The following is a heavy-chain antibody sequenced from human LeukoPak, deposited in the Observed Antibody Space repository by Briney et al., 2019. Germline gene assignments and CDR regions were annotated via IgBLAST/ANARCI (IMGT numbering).Heavy chain of an antibody. CDR2: IRGSDGYT. CDR1: GFTFSTYA. J-gene: IGHJ4*02. V-gene: IGHV3-23*01. CDR3: AKSRLDPNLVLDH. D-gene: IGHD2-8*02. Sequence: GGSLRLSCAASGFTFSTYAMSWVRQAPGKGLEWVSTIRGSDGYTYYADSVKGRFTISRDNSNNALYLQMNSLRAEDTAVFYCAKSRLDPNLVLDHWGQGTLVTVSS.